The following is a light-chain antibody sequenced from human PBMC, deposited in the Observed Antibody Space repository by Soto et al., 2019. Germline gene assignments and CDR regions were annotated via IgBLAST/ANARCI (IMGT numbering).Light chain of an antibody. J-gene: IGLJ1*01. V-gene: IGLV2-14*03. CDR2: DVN. CDR1: SSDIGAYNY. Sequence: QSVLTQPASVSGSPGQSITISCTGTSSDIGAYNYVSWYRQHPGKAPQLLIYDVNNRPSGVSHRFSGSKSGNTASLTISGLQSEDEADYFCTSYTGSNTLEVFGPGTNVTVL. CDR3: TSYTGSNTLEV.